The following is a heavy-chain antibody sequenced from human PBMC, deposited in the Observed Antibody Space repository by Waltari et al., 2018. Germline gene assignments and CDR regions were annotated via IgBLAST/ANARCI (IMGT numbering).Heavy chain of an antibody. Sequence: EVQLVESGGGLVQPGGSLRLSCAASGFTLSRYWMSWVRQAPGKGQEWVANIMTDGSEEYYVDSVRGRFTISRDNAKNSLYLQMNSLRPEDTAVYYCARDQWFAFDIWSHGTMVTVSS. V-gene: IGHV3-7*01. CDR2: IMTDGSEE. J-gene: IGHJ3*02. CDR3: ARDQWFAFDI. D-gene: IGHD3-22*01. CDR1: GFTLSRYW.